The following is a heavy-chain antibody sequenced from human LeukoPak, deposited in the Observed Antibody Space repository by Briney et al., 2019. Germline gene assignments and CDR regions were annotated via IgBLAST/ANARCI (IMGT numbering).Heavy chain of an antibody. CDR2: INPSGGST. D-gene: IGHD3-22*01. J-gene: IGHJ4*02. V-gene: IGHV1-46*01. CDR3: ARDVISYYYDSSGSPIGSHFDF. CDR1: GYTFTNYY. Sequence: ASVKVSCKASGYTFTNYYIHWVRQAPGQGLEWMGIINPSGGSTSYAQKFQGRVTMTRDTSTSTVYMELSSLRSEGTAVYYCARDVISYYYDSSGSPIGSHFDFWGQGTLVTVSS.